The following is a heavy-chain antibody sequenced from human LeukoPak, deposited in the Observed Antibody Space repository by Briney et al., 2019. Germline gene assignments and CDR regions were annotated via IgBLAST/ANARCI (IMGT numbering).Heavy chain of an antibody. CDR2: MNPNSGNT. Sequence: ASVKVSCKASEYTFTSYDINWVRQATGQGLEWMGWMNPNSGNTGYAQKFQGRVTMTRNTSISTAYMELSSLRSEDTAVYYCARGGYSSTREYYYYGMDVWGQGTTVTVSS. CDR1: EYTFTSYD. J-gene: IGHJ6*02. D-gene: IGHD6-13*01. CDR3: ARGGYSSTREYYYYGMDV. V-gene: IGHV1-8*01.